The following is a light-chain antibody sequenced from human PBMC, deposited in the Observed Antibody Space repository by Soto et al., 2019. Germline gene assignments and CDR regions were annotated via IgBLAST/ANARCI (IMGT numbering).Light chain of an antibody. CDR3: QKYNSAPWT. CDR1: QGISNY. CDR2: AAS. Sequence: DIQMTQSPSSLSASVGDRVTITCRASQGISNYLAWYQQKPGKVPKLLIYAASTLQSGVPSRFSGSGSGTDVILTISSLQPEEVATFYCQKYNSAPWTFGQGTKVEIK. J-gene: IGKJ1*01. V-gene: IGKV1-27*01.